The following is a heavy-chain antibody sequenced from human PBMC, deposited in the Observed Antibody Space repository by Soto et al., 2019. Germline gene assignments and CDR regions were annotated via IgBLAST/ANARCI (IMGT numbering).Heavy chain of an antibody. CDR1: GGSVSSGSYY. V-gene: IGHV4-61*01. CDR3: ARGGRYSPSEPYNHGMDV. J-gene: IGHJ6*02. D-gene: IGHD5-18*01. CDR2: IYYSGST. Sequence: QVQLQESGPGLVKPSETLSLTCTVSGGSVSSGSYYWSWIRQPPGKGLEWIGYIYYSGSTNYNPSLKSRVTISVDTSKHQFAPKLSSVTAADAAVYYWARGGRYSPSEPYNHGMDVWGQGTTVTVSS.